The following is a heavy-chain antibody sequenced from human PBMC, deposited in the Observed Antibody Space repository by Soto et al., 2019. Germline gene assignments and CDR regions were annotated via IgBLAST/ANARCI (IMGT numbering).Heavy chain of an antibody. CDR3: ARGTVGYCSSTSCSNYYYYGMDV. CDR2: ISSSSTYI. V-gene: IGHV3-21*01. J-gene: IGHJ6*02. D-gene: IGHD2-2*01. Sequence: PGGSLRLSCAASGFTFSSYSMNWVRQAPGKGLEWVSSISSSSTYIYYADSVKGRFTISRDNAKNSLYLQMNSLRAEDTTVYYCARGTVGYCSSTSCSNYYYYGMDVRAQRTTVTVSS. CDR1: GFTFSSYS.